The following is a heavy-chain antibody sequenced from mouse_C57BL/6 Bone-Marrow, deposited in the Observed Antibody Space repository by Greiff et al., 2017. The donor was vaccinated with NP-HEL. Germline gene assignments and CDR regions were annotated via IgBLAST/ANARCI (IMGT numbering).Heavy chain of an antibody. CDR2: IYPGDGDT. CDR3: ARRGSSYDWYFDV. CDR1: GYAFSSYW. D-gene: IGHD1-1*01. V-gene: IGHV1-80*01. Sequence: QVQLQQSGAELVKPGASVKISCKASGYAFSSYWMNWVKQRPGKGLEWIGQIYPGDGDTNYNGKFKGKATLTAEKSSSTAYMQLSSLTSEDSAVYFCARRGSSYDWYFDVWGTGTTVTVSS. J-gene: IGHJ1*03.